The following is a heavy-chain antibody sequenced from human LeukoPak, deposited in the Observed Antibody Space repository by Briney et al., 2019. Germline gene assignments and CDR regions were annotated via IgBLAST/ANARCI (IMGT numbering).Heavy chain of an antibody. J-gene: IGHJ4*02. CDR2: NSGSGGST. CDR3: ARGPHKAITMVRGVIGY. Sequence: GGSLRLSCAASGFTFSSYAMSWVRQAPGKGLEWVSGNSGSGGSTYYADSVEGRFTISRDNSKNTVYLQMNSLRAEDTAVYYCARGPHKAITMVRGVIGYWGQGTLVTVSS. CDR1: GFTFSSYA. D-gene: IGHD3-10*01. V-gene: IGHV3-23*01.